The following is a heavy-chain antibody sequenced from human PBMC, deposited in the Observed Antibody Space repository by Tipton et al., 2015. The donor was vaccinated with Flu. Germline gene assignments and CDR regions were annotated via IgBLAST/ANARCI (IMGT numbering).Heavy chain of an antibody. D-gene: IGHD3-10*01. CDR1: GDSISTDYF. J-gene: IGHJ4*02. CDR2: IHRYGTT. V-gene: IGHV4-38-2*01. CDR3: ATTTYFYGSGSHDY. Sequence: LRLSCVVSGDSISTDYFWGWIRQPPGKGLEWIATIHRYGTTYYNPSLKSRVTISIDTSRNRFSLKLTSVTAADTAVYYCATTTYFYGSGSHDYWGQGTLVTVSS.